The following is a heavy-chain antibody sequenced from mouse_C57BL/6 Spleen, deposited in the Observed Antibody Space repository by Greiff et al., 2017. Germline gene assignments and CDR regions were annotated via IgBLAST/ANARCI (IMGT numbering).Heavy chain of an antibody. D-gene: IGHD4-1*01. CDR3: TGTGTGY. CDR1: GFNIKDDY. V-gene: IGHV14-4*01. CDR2: IDPENGDT. Sequence: VQLQQSGAELVRPGASVKLSCTASGFNIKDDYMHWVKQRPEQGLEWIGWIDPENGDTEYASKFQGKATITADTSSNTAYLQLSSLTSEDTAVYYCTGTGTGYWGQGTTLTVSS. J-gene: IGHJ2*01.